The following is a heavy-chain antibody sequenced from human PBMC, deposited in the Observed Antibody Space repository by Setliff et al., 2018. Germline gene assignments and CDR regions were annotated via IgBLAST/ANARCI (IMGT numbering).Heavy chain of an antibody. D-gene: IGHD1-1*01. J-gene: IGHJ6*02. CDR2: IYSSGST. CDR1: GFSFSRHW. V-gene: IGHV4-28*03. CDR3: ARGANSRGYYYGIDV. Sequence: LRLSCVVSGFSFSRHWMSWVRQAPGKGLEWIGYIYSSGSTYYNPSLKSRVSMSIDTSKNQFSLKLNSVTAADMAVYYCARGANSRGYYYGIDVWGQGTTVTVSS.